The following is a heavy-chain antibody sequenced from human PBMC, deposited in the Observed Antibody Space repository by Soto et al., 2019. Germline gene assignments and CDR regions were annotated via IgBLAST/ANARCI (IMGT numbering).Heavy chain of an antibody. D-gene: IGHD2-21*01. CDR1: GFTFSSYS. J-gene: IGHJ4*02. CDR2: ISSSSSYI. V-gene: IGHV3-21*01. CDR3: ARDPDSDSHFDY. Sequence: GGSLRLSCAASGFTFSSYSMNWVRQAPGKGLEWVSSISSSSSYIYYADSVKGRFTISRDNAKNSLYLQMNSLRAEDTAVYYCARDPDSDSHFDYWGQGTLVTVSS.